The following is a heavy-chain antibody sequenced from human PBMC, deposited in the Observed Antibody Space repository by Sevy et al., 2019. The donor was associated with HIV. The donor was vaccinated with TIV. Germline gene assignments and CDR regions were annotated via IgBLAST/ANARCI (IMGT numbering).Heavy chain of an antibody. J-gene: IGHJ4*02. CDR1: GYTFSDYY. D-gene: IGHD3-3*01. Sequence: ASVKVSCKASGYTFSDYYMHWVRQAPGQGLEWMGRINPNSGGTNYAQTFQGRVTMTRDTSISTAYMELSRLRSDDTGVYYCARESSITIFGVFDYWGQGTLVTVSS. CDR2: INPNSGGT. V-gene: IGHV1-2*02. CDR3: ARESSITIFGVFDY.